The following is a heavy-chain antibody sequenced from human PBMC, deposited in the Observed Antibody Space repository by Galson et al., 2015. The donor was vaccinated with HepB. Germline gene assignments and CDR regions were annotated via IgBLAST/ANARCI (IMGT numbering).Heavy chain of an antibody. CDR3: AKATPYGTGWYGRNDY. V-gene: IGHV3-23*01. J-gene: IGHJ4*02. D-gene: IGHD6-19*01. CDR1: GFTFSASA. CDR2: ISVSGGT. Sequence: SLRLSCAVPGFTFSASAMTWVRQTPGKGLEWVSAISVSGGTDYADSVKGRFTISRDNGKNTLYMRMNSLRVEDTGVYYCAKATPYGTGWYGRNDYWGRGTLVTVSS.